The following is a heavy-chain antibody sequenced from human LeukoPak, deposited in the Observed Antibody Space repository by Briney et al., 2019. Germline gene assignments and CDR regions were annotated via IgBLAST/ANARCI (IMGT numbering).Heavy chain of an antibody. D-gene: IGHD5-12*01. CDR1: GFTFSSYG. Sequence: PGRSLRLSCAASGFTFSSYGMHWVRQAPGKGLEWVAVIWYDGSNKYYADSVKGRFTISRDNSKNTLYLQMNSLRAEDTDVYYCARGNKWLRQNFDYWGQGTLVTVSS. J-gene: IGHJ4*02. V-gene: IGHV3-33*01. CDR2: IWYDGSNK. CDR3: ARGNKWLRQNFDY.